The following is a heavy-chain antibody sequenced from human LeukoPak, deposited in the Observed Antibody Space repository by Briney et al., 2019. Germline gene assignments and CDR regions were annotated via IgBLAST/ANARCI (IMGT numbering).Heavy chain of an antibody. CDR1: GGSFSGYY. CDR2: INHSGST. Sequence: PSETLSLTCAVYGGSFSGYYWSWIRQPPGKGLEWIGEINHSGSTNYNPSLKSRVTISVDTSKNQFSLKLSSVTAADTAVYYCAREYSSSWYGPYYYGMDVWGQGTTVTVSS. CDR3: AREYSSSWYGPYYYGMDV. V-gene: IGHV4-34*01. J-gene: IGHJ6*02. D-gene: IGHD6-13*01.